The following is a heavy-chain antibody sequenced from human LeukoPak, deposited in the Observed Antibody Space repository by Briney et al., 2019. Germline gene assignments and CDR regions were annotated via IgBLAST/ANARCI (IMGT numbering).Heavy chain of an antibody. D-gene: IGHD1-14*01. CDR1: GGTFSSYA. CDR2: IIPILGGLT. J-gene: IGHJ3*02. V-gene: IGHV1-69*04. Sequence: GASVKVSCRASGGTFSSYAISWARQAPGQGLEWMGRIIPILGGLTNFAQRFQGRVTITAERSTTTVYMELSSLRSEDTAVYYCARSPSYHPDDDAFDIWGQGTMVTVSS. CDR3: ARSPSYHPDDDAFDI.